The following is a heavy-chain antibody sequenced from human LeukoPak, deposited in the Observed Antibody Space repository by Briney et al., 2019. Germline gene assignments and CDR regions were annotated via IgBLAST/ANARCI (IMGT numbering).Heavy chain of an antibody. V-gene: IGHV3-21*01. CDR1: GVSFNDYY. Sequence: ETLSLTCAVSGVSFNDYYWSWVRQAPGKGLEWVSSISSSSSYIYYADSVKGRFTISRDNAKNSLYLQMNSLRAEDTAVYYCARDVNSAWGQGTLVTVSS. CDR3: ARDVNSA. J-gene: IGHJ5*02. D-gene: IGHD1/OR15-1a*01. CDR2: ISSSSSYI.